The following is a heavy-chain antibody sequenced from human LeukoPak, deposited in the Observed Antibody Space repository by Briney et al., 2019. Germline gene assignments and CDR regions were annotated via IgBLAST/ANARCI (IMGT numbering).Heavy chain of an antibody. CDR3: AKDVVYDFWSGPFDY. J-gene: IGHJ4*02. Sequence: GGSLRLSCAASGFTFSSYAMSWVRQAPGKGLEWVSAISGSGGSTYYADSVKGRFTISRDNSKDTLYLQMNSLRAEDTAVYYCAKDVVYDFWSGPFDYWGQGTLVTVSS. V-gene: IGHV3-23*01. CDR1: GFTFSSYA. CDR2: ISGSGGST. D-gene: IGHD3-3*01.